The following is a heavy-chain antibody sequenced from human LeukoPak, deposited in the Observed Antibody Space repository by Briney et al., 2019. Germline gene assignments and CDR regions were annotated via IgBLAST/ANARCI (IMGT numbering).Heavy chain of an antibody. CDR3: ALLLIDAFDI. CDR1: GGSFSGYY. V-gene: IGHV4-34*01. Sequence: PSETLSLTCAVYGGSFSGYYWSWIRQPPGKGLEWIGEINHSGSTNYNPSLKSRVTISVDTSKNQFSLKLSSVTAADTAVYYCALLLIDAFDIWGQGTMVTVSS. D-gene: IGHD2-15*01. J-gene: IGHJ3*02. CDR2: INHSGST.